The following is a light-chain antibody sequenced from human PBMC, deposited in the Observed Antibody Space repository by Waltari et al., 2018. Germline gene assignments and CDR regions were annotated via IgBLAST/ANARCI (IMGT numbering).Light chain of an antibody. CDR2: NKD. Sequence: QSVLTQAPSASGTPGQRVTISCSGRSPNIGSNDVNWYQQLPGTAPKLLLYNKDQRPSVVPDRFSGSKSGTSGSLAISGLQSEDEADYYCAAWDDTLNGYVFGTGTKATVL. J-gene: IGLJ1*01. CDR3: AAWDDTLNGYV. CDR1: SPNIGSND. V-gene: IGLV1-44*01.